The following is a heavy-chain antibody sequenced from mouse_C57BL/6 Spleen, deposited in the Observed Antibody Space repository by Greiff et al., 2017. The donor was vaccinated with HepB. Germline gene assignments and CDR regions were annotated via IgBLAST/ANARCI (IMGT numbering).Heavy chain of an antibody. V-gene: IGHV1-61*01. CDR3: ARSGTTVVAHWYFDV. CDR2: IYPSDSET. D-gene: IGHD1-1*01. Sequence: QVQLQQPGAELVRPGSSVKLSCKASGYTFTSYWMDWVKQRPGQGLEWIGNIYPSDSETHYNQKFKDKATLTVDKSSSTAYMQLSSLTSEDSAVYYWARSGTTVVAHWYFDVWGTGTTVTVSS. J-gene: IGHJ1*03. CDR1: GYTFTSYW.